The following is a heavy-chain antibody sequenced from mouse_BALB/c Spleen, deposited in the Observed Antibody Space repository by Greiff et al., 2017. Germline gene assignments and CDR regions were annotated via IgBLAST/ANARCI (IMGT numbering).Heavy chain of an antibody. Sequence: VQLLQSGAELVRPGASVTLSCKASGYTFTDYEMHWVKQTPVHGLEWIGAIDPETGGTAYNQKFKGKATLTADKSSSTAYMELRSLTSEDSAVYYCTRLDWFAYWGQGTLVTVSA. CDR2: IDPETGGT. CDR3: TRLDWFAY. CDR1: GYTFTDYE. V-gene: IGHV1-15*01. J-gene: IGHJ3*01.